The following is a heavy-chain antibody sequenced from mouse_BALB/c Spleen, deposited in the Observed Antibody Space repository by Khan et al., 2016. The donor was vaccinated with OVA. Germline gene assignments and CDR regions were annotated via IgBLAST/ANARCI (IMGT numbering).Heavy chain of an antibody. CDR1: GYTFTTYW. J-gene: IGHJ3*01. D-gene: IGHD1-1*01. Sequence: QVQLQQSGAELAKPGASVKMSCTASGYTFTTYWMHWVKQRPGQGLEWIGYIDPSTGYTKYNQTFKDKATLTTAKSSSTPYLQMSHLTSEDAAVHYSARRGLYSSFAYWGQGTLVTVSA. CDR2: IDPSTGYT. V-gene: IGHV1-7*01. CDR3: ARRGLYSSFAY.